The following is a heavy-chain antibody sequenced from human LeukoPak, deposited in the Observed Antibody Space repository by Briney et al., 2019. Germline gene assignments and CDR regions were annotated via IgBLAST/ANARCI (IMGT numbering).Heavy chain of an antibody. CDR2: INPKSGGT. V-gene: IGHV1-2*02. J-gene: IGHJ4*02. CDR3: ARDLGRDGSNSY. CDR1: GYTFTGYY. D-gene: IGHD5-24*01. Sequence: ASVKVSCKASGYTFTGYYMHWVRQAPGQGLEWVGWINPKSGGTDCAQKFQGRVTMTRDTSINTAYMELSRLRSDDTAVYFCARDLGRDGSNSYWGQGTLVTVSS.